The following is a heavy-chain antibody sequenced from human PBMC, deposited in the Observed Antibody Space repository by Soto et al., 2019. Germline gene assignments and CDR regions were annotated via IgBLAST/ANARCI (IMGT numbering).Heavy chain of an antibody. Sequence: SETLSLTCAVSGGSISSGGYSWSWIRQPPGKGLEWIGYIYHSGSTYYNPSLKSRVTISVDRSKNQFSLKLSSVTAADTAVYYCARGTGYDFWRGNWFDPWGQGTLVTVSS. D-gene: IGHD3-3*01. CDR2: IYHSGST. J-gene: IGHJ5*02. V-gene: IGHV4-30-2*01. CDR3: ARGTGYDFWRGNWFDP. CDR1: GGSISSGGYS.